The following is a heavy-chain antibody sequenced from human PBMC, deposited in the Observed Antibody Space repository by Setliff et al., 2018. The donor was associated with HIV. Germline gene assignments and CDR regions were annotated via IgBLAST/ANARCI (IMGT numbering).Heavy chain of an antibody. J-gene: IGHJ4*02. Sequence: ETLSLTCTVSGASSIYFWGWIRQPPGKGLEWIGSVYYSGSTYYNPSLKSRVTISMDTSKNQFSLELNSVTAADTAVYYCAKDRSGSYRTFDYWGPGILVTV. V-gene: IGHV4-39*07. D-gene: IGHD1-26*01. CDR2: VYYSGST. CDR1: GASSIYF. CDR3: AKDRSGSYRTFDY.